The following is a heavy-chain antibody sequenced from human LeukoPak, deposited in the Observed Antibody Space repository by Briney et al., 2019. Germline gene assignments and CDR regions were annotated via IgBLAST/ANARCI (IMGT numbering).Heavy chain of an antibody. Sequence: PGGSLRLSCAASGLTLSNYWMHWVRQAPGKGLVWVSRMNSDGSGTSYADSVKGRFTIPRDNAKNTLYLQMNSLRAEDTAVYYCARRDLKRITMIVVVPSFDYWGQGTLVTVSS. CDR1: GLTLSNYW. J-gene: IGHJ4*02. D-gene: IGHD3-22*01. CDR2: MNSDGSGT. CDR3: ARRDLKRITMIVVVPSFDY. V-gene: IGHV3-74*01.